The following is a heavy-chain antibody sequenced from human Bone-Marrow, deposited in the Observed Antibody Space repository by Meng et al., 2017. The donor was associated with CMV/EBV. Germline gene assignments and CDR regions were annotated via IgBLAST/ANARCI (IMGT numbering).Heavy chain of an antibody. V-gene: IGHV3-20*04. D-gene: IGHD3-22*01. J-gene: IGHJ4*02. Sequence: GESLKISCAASGFTFSSYEMNWVRQAPGKGLEWVSGINWIGGNTHYADSVKGRFTIPRDNAKNSLYLQMNSLRAGDTALYYCARATLPHYYDSSGYYVAFDYWGQGTLVTFSS. CDR3: ARATLPHYYDSSGYYVAFDY. CDR1: GFTFSSYE. CDR2: INWIGGNT.